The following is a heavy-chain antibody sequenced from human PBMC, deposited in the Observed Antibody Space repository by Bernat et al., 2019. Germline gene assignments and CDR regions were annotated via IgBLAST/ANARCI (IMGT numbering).Heavy chain of an antibody. CDR2: IKSKTDGGTT. CDR1: GFTFSNAW. V-gene: IGHV3-15*07. D-gene: IGHD3-3*01. J-gene: IGHJ6*02. CDR3: TTDPPYYDLWSGYPVAHYYYYGMDV. Sequence: EVQLVESGGGLVKPGGSLRLSCAASGFTFSNAWMNWVRQAPGKGLEWVGRIKSKTDGGTTDYAAPVKGRFTISRDDSKNTLYLQMNSLKTEDTAVYYCTTDPPYYDLWSGYPVAHYYYYGMDVWGQGTTVTVSS.